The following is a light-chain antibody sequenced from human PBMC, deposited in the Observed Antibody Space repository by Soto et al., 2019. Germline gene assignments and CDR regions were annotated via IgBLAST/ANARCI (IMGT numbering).Light chain of an antibody. V-gene: IGKV3-11*01. CDR2: DAS. Sequence: EIVLPQSPSTLSLSPGERATLSFRASQSVSSYLAWYQQKPGQAPRLLIYDASNRATGIPARFSGSGSGTDFTLTISSLEPEDFAVYYCQQRSNWPPVLTFGGGTKVEIK. CDR3: QQRSNWPPVLT. CDR1: QSVSSY. J-gene: IGKJ4*01.